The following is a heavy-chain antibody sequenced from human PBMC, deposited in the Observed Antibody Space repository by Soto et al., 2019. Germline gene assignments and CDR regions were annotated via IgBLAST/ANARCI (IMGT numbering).Heavy chain of an antibody. CDR2: ISAYNGNT. CDR1: GYTFTSYG. Sequence: QVQLVQSGAEVKKPGASVKVSCKASGYTFTSYGISWVRQAPGQGLEWMGWISAYNGNTNYAQKHQGRVTMTRDTSTSTAYMELRSLRSDDTAVYYCARDGRITIVGVVIDGANWFDPWGQGTLVTVSS. J-gene: IGHJ5*02. CDR3: ARDGRITIVGVVIDGANWFDP. D-gene: IGHD3-3*01. V-gene: IGHV1-18*01.